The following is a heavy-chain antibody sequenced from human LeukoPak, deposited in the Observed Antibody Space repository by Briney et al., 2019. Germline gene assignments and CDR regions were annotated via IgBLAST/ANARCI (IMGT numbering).Heavy chain of an antibody. J-gene: IGHJ4*02. CDR1: GFTFSTYG. V-gene: IGHV3-48*02. CDR3: ARASPSGYDY. CDR2: ISHTSDAI. Sequence: PGGSLRLSCAVSGFTFSTYGMNCVRQAPGKGLEWVSYISHTSDAIYYPDSVKGRFTISRDNAKNSLYLQMNSLRDEDTAVYYCARASPSGYDYWGQGTLVTVSS. D-gene: IGHD3-22*01.